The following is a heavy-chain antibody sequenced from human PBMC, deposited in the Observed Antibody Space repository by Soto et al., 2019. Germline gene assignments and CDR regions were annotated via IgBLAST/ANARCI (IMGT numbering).Heavy chain of an antibody. D-gene: IGHD2-2*01. Sequence: GGSLRLSCAASGFTFSSYAMSWVRQAPGKGLEWVSTISNSGGRTYYADSVKGRFAISRDNSKNTLYLQMTSLRPEDTALYYCVSSSTVLLPTAMTGWFDPWGQGTLVTVSS. CDR1: GFTFSSYA. CDR3: VSSSTVLLPTAMTGWFDP. J-gene: IGHJ5*02. V-gene: IGHV3-23*01. CDR2: ISNSGGRT.